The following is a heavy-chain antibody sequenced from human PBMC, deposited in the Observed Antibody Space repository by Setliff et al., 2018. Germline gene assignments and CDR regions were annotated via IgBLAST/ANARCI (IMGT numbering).Heavy chain of an antibody. CDR1: GGPISTGNYY. J-gene: IGHJ4*02. Sequence: PSETLSLTCTVSGGPISTGNYYWSWFRQPAGKGLEWIGQIFSKGSTNTNPSLMSRVTISMDTSKNQFSLRLTSMTAADTGVYYCARSIAAAATKFWGQGTAVTVSS. V-gene: IGHV4-61*09. D-gene: IGHD6-25*01. CDR3: ARSIAAAATKF. CDR2: IFSKGST.